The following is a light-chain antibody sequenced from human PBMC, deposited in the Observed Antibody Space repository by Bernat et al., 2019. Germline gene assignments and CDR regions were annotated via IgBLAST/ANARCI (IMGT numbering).Light chain of an antibody. V-gene: IGLV2-23*01. CDR2: EGS. J-gene: IGLJ1*01. CDR3: FSYEGSSSVYA. CDR1: SSDVGTHQF. Sequence: QSALTQPASVSGSPGHSITISCTGTSSDVGTHQFVPCYQHHPGKVPKGMSYEGSKRPSGVSNRFSGSKSGNTASLTNSGHQAEDEADYYCFSYEGSSSVYAFGSGTKVTVL.